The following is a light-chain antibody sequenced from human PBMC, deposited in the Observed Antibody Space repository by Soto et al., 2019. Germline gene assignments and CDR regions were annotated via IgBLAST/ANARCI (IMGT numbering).Light chain of an antibody. CDR3: TSYTSSSTRV. J-gene: IGLJ1*01. V-gene: IGLV2-14*03. CDR2: EGS. Sequence: QSLLTQPAPLSGSPGKSIPISCPGTSSDVGAYDYVSWYQQHPDKAPKLMIYEGSNRPSGVSNRFSGSKSVNTATLTISGLQADDEADYYCTSYTSSSTRVFGTGTKVTV. CDR1: SSDVGAYDY.